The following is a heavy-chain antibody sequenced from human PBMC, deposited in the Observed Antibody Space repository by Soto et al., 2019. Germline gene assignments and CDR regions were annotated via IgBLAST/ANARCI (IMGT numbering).Heavy chain of an antibody. Sequence: SETLSLTCSVSGDSISTVDYFWAWIRQPPGQTLEYIGSIYKSANSYSNPSFESRVAISLDTSKSQFSLTVTPVAAGDTALYFCARGRYCLTGSCFPNWLDSWGRGTLVTVSS. D-gene: IGHD2-15*01. CDR2: IYKSANS. J-gene: IGHJ5*01. CDR3: ARGRYCLTGSCFPNWLDS. V-gene: IGHV4-30-4*01. CDR1: GDSISTVDYF.